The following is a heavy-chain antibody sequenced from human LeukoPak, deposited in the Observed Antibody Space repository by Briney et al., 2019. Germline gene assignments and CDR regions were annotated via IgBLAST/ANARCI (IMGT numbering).Heavy chain of an antibody. CDR1: GYTFTGYY. D-gene: IGHD4-23*01. J-gene: IGHJ4*02. CDR3: ARNPPDTTTVVTPSAFDY. CDR2: INPNSGGT. V-gene: IGHV1-2*02. Sequence: ASVKVSCKASGYTFTGYYMHWVRQAPGQGLEWMGWINPNSGGTNYAQKFQGRVTMTRDTSISTAYMELSRLRSDDTAVYYCARNPPDTTTVVTPSAFDYWGQGTLVTVSS.